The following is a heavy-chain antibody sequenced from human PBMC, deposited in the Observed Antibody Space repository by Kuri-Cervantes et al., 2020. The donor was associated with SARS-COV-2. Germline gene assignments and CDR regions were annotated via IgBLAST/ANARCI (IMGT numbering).Heavy chain of an antibody. V-gene: IGHV3-74*01. CDR2: INSDGSST. Sequence: GESLKISCAASGFTFSSYWMHWVRQAPGKGLVWVSRINSDGSSTSYADSVKGRFTISRDSAKNTLYLQMNSLRAEDTAVYYCATLDGMDVWGQGTTVTVSS. J-gene: IGHJ6*02. CDR1: GFTFSSYW. CDR3: ATLDGMDV.